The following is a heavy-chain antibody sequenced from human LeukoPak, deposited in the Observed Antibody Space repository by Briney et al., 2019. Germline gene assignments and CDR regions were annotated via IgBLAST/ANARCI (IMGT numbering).Heavy chain of an antibody. Sequence: PSETLPLTCSVSGGSVSSGISYWSWIRQPPGKGLEWIGSIYYTGSTYYNPSLKSRVTISVDTSKNQFSLNLSSVTAADTAVYYCARLDWSNWCFDLWGRGTLVIVSS. J-gene: IGHJ2*01. V-gene: IGHV4-39*01. D-gene: IGHD3/OR15-3a*01. CDR1: GGSVSSGISY. CDR2: IYYTGST. CDR3: ARLDWSNWCFDL.